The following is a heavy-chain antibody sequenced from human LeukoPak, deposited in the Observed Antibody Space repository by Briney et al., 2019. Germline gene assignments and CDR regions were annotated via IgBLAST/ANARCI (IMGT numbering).Heavy chain of an antibody. Sequence: GGSLRLSCAASGFTVSSKYMSWVRQAPGKGLEWVSIIYSGGSIYYADSVKSRFTISRDNSKNTLYLQMNSLRAEDTAVYYCARDPDGSGHYDYWGQGTLVTVSS. V-gene: IGHV3-66*01. CDR2: IYSGGSI. J-gene: IGHJ4*02. CDR1: GFTVSSKY. CDR3: ARDPDGSGHYDY. D-gene: IGHD3-22*01.